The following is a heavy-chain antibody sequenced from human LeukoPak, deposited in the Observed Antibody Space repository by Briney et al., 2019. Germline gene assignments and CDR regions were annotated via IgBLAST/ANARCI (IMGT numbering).Heavy chain of an antibody. D-gene: IGHD3-22*01. J-gene: IGHJ4*02. CDR2: INSDGSST. Sequence: GGSLRLSCAASGFTFSSYWMHWVRQAPGKGLVWVSRINSDGSSTSYADSVKGRFTISRDNSKNTLYLQMNSLRAEDTAVYYCAKDPPRSVSHYYDSSGYYYPAPFDYWGQGTLVTVSS. CDR1: GFTFSSYW. V-gene: IGHV3-74*01. CDR3: AKDPPRSVSHYYDSSGYYYPAPFDY.